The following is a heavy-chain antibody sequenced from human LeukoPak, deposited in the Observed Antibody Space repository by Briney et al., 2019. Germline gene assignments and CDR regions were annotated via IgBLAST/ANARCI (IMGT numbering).Heavy chain of an antibody. CDR3: ARGTGYCSSTSCYASDYYYYMDV. V-gene: IGHV4-59*01. CDR2: IYYSGST. D-gene: IGHD2-2*01. Sequence: SETLSLTCTVSGGSISSYYRSWIRQPPGKGLEWIGYIYYSGSTNYNPSLKSRVTISVDTSKNQFSQKLSSVTAADTAVYYCARGTGYCSSTSCYASDYYYYMDVWGKGATVSVSS. J-gene: IGHJ6*03. CDR1: GGSISSYY.